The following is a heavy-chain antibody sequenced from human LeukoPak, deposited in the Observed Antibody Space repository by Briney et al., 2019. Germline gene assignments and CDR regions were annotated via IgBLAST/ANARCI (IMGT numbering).Heavy chain of an antibody. CDR1: GYTFTSYA. D-gene: IGHD3-22*01. J-gene: IGHJ4*02. Sequence: ASVKVSCKASGYTFTSYAMHWVRQAPGQRLEWMGWINAGNGNTKYPQKFQGRVTITRDTSVSTAYMELSSLRSEDTAVYYCARDSSGYDYWGQGTLVTVSS. CDR3: ARDSSGYDY. CDR2: INAGNGNT. V-gene: IGHV1-3*01.